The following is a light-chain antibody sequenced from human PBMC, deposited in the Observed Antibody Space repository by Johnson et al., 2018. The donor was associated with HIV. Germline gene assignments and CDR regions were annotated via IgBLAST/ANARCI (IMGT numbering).Light chain of an antibody. V-gene: IGLV1-51*01. Sequence: SVLTQPPSVSAAPGQQVTISCSGSSSNIGNNYVSWYQQLPGTAPKLLIYDNNKRPSGIPDRFSGSKSGASATLGITGLQTGDEADYYCGTWDSSLSAGVFGTGTTVTVL. CDR3: GTWDSSLSAGV. J-gene: IGLJ1*01. CDR1: SSNIGNNY. CDR2: DNN.